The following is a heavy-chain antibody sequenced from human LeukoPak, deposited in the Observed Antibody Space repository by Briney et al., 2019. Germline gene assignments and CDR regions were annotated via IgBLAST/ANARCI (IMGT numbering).Heavy chain of an antibody. CDR3: ARTLPYCSGGSCYENWFDP. CDR2: INHSGST. V-gene: IGHV4-34*01. J-gene: IGHJ5*02. CDR1: GGSFSGYY. D-gene: IGHD2-15*01. Sequence: PSETLSLTCAVYGGSFSGYYWSWIRQPPGKGLEWIGEINHSGSTNYNPSLKSRVTISVDTSKNQVSLKLSSVTAADTAVYYCARTLPYCSGGSCYENWFDPWGQGTLVTVSS.